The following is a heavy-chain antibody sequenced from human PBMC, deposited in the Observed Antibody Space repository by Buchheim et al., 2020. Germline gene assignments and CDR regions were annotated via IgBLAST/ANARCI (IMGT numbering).Heavy chain of an antibody. Sequence: QVQLVQSGAEVKKPGSSVKVSCKASGGTFSSYTISWVRQAPGQGLEWMGRIIPILGIANYAQKFQGRVTITADKSTSTAYMELSSLRSEDTAVYYCARDLGYLSDSYYYYGMDVWGQGTT. V-gene: IGHV1-69*08. D-gene: IGHD6-25*01. CDR2: IIPILGIA. CDR1: GGTFSSYT. CDR3: ARDLGYLSDSYYYYGMDV. J-gene: IGHJ6*02.